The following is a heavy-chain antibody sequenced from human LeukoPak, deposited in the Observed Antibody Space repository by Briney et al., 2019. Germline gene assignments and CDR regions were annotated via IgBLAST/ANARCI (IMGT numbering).Heavy chain of an antibody. CDR3: ARAAITMVRGVIIPVLAY. V-gene: IGHV1-2*02. J-gene: IGHJ4*02. CDR1: GYTFTGYY. D-gene: IGHD3-10*01. CDR2: INPNSGGT. Sequence: GASVKVSCKASGYTFTGYYMHWVRQAPGQGLEWMGWINPNSGGTNYAQKFQGRVTMTRDTSISTAYMELSRLRSDDTAVYYCARAAITMVRGVIIPVLAYWGQGTLVTVSS.